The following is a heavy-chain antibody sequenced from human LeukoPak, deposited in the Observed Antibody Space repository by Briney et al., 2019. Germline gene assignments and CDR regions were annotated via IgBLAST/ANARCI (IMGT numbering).Heavy chain of an antibody. Sequence: SETLSLXCTVSGYSISSGYYWGWIRQPPGKGLEWIGSIYHSGSTYYNPSHKSRVTISLDTSKNQFSLKLSSVTAADTAMYYCARDLSRDGCNRWGQGTLVTVSS. CDR3: ARDLSRDGCNR. D-gene: IGHD5-24*01. V-gene: IGHV4-38-2*02. CDR2: IYHSGST. CDR1: GYSISSGYY. J-gene: IGHJ1*01.